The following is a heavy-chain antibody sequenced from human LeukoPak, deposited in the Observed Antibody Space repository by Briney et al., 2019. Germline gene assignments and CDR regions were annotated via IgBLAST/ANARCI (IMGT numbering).Heavy chain of an antibody. Sequence: PSETLSLTCTVSGGSISSSSYYWGWIRQPPGKGLEWIGSIYYSGSTYYNPSLKSRVTISVDTSKNQFSLKLSSVTAADTAVYYCARLNYYYDSSGYYPSSPFDYWGRGTLVTVSS. J-gene: IGHJ4*02. CDR1: GGSISSSSYY. CDR2: IYYSGST. CDR3: ARLNYYYDSSGYYPSSPFDY. V-gene: IGHV4-39*01. D-gene: IGHD3-22*01.